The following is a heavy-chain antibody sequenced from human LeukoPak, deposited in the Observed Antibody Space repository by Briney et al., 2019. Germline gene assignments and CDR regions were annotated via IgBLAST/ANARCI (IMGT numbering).Heavy chain of an antibody. Sequence: ASVKVSCKASGYTFTSYYMHWVRQAPGRGLEWMGIINPSGGSTSYAQKFQGRVTMTRDTSTSTAYMELSSLRSEDTAVYYCARDYSGSYYRNTFDYWGQGTLVTVSS. J-gene: IGHJ4*02. CDR1: GYTFTSYY. CDR3: ARDYSGSYYRNTFDY. CDR2: INPSGGST. V-gene: IGHV1-46*01. D-gene: IGHD1-26*01.